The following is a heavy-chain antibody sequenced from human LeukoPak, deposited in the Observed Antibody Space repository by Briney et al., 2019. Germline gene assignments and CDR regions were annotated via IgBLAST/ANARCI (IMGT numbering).Heavy chain of an antibody. D-gene: IGHD6-19*01. CDR3: ARDLGYSSGWVPWFDY. J-gene: IGHJ4*02. CDR2: TSSDLNVK. V-gene: IGHV3-30-3*01. CDR1: GFTFRSYV. Sequence: GGSLRLSCAASGFTFRSYVIHWVRQAPGKGLEWVAVTSSDLNVKLYADSVKGRFTISRDNSRSTLYLQMNSLRPDDTAVYYCARDLGYSSGWVPWFDYWGQGTLVTVSS.